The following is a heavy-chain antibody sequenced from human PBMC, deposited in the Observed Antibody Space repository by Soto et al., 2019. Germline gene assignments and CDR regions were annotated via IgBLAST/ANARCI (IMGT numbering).Heavy chain of an antibody. J-gene: IGHJ4*02. CDR2: INAGNGNT. CDR1: GYTLTRYS. D-gene: IGHD3-22*01. Sequence: QVQLVQSGAEEMKPGASVKVSCKASGYTLTRYSIHWVRQAPGQRLEWMGWINAGNGNTKFSQKFQGRVTITRDTSASTADMGLRGLRSEDTGVYYGSILVTYYFDNSDNYFDFWGQGTLVTVSS. CDR3: SILVTYYFDNSDNYFDF. V-gene: IGHV1-3*05.